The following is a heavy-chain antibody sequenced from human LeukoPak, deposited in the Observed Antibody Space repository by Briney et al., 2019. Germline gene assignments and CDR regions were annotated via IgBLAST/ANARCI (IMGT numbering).Heavy chain of an antibody. CDR1: GGTFSSYA. D-gene: IGHD2-15*01. V-gene: IGHV1-69*13. CDR3: ARTKKGGSEAFDI. Sequence: SVKVSCKASGGTFSSYAISWVRQAPGQGLEWMGGIIPIFGTANYAQKFQGRVTITADESTSTAYMELSSLRSEDTAVYYCARTKKGGSEAFDIWGQGTMVTVSS. CDR2: IIPIFGTA. J-gene: IGHJ3*02.